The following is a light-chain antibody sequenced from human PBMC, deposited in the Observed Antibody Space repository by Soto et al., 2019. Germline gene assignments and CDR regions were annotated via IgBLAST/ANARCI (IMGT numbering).Light chain of an antibody. V-gene: IGKV1-5*01. CDR1: QSISSW. CDR3: QQYNSYWWT. Sequence: DIQMTQSPSTLSASVGDRVTITCRASQSISSWLAWYQQKPGKAPKLLIYDASSLESGVSSRFSGSGSGTEFTLTISSLQPDDFATYYCQQYNSYWWTFGKGTKV. J-gene: IGKJ1*01. CDR2: DAS.